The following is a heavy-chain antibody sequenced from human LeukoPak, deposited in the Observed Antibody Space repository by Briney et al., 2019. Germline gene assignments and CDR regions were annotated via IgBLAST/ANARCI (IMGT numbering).Heavy chain of an antibody. Sequence: SETLSLTCTVSGGSISSSTYYWAWVRQPPGKGLDWIGSINYSGTTYYKSSLKSRVTISVDTSKNQFSLKLTSVTAADTAVYYCTRLTVGTTWGNYFDYWGQGTVVTVSS. CDR1: GGSISSSTYY. V-gene: IGHV4-39*01. D-gene: IGHD1-26*01. CDR2: INYSGTT. J-gene: IGHJ4*02. CDR3: TRLTVGTTWGNYFDY.